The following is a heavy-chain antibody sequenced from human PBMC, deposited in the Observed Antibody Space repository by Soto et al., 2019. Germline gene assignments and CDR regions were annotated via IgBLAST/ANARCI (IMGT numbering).Heavy chain of an antibody. CDR2: ISGSGGST. J-gene: IGHJ4*02. D-gene: IGHD3-16*01. CDR3: AKALYCTNGVCPLTYYDYIWGSSLFDY. Sequence: GGSLRLSCAASGFTLSSYAMSWVRQAPGKGLEWVSAISGSGGSTYYADSVKGRFTISRDNSKNTLYLQMNSLRAEDTAVYYCAKALYCTNGVCPLTYYDYIWGSSLFDYCGQGTLVTVSS. CDR1: GFTLSSYA. V-gene: IGHV3-23*01.